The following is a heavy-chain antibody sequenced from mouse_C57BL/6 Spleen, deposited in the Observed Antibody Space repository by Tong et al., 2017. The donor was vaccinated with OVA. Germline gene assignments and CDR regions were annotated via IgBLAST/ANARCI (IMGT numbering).Heavy chain of an antibody. V-gene: IGHV10-3*01. CDR1: GFTFNTYA. CDR2: IRSKSNNYAT. Sequence: EVQLQESGGGLVQPKGSLKLSCAASGFTFNTYAMHWVRQAPGKGLEWVARIRSKSNNYATYYADSVKDRFTISRDDSESMLYLQMNNLKTEDTAMYYCVRATVGYFDVWGTGTTVTVSS. J-gene: IGHJ1*03. D-gene: IGHD1-1*01. CDR3: VRATVGYFDV.